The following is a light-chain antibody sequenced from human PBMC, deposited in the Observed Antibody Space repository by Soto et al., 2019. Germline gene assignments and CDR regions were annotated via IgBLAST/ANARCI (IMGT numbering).Light chain of an antibody. CDR2: GAS. J-gene: IGKJ5*01. V-gene: IGKV3-20*01. Sequence: EILMTQSPATLSLSAGDRVTLSRRASQTVSRNLAWYQQQPGQAPRLXXYGASSRANGIPDRFSGSGSGTDFTLTISRLEPEDFAVYDCQQYGSSPMITFGQGTRLEIK. CDR1: QTVSRN. CDR3: QQYGSSPMIT.